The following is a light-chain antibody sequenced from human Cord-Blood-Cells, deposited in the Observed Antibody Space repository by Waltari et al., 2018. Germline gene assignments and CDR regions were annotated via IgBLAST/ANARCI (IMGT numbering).Light chain of an antibody. CDR1: QSVSSY. V-gene: IGKV3-11*01. CDR3: QQRSNWPLT. Sequence: ETVLTQSPATQSLSPGERATSSCRASQSVSSYLAWYQQKPGQAPRLLIYDASNRATGIPARFSGSGSGTDFTLTISRLEPEDFAVYYCQQRSNWPLTFGGGTKVEIK. J-gene: IGKJ4*01. CDR2: DAS.